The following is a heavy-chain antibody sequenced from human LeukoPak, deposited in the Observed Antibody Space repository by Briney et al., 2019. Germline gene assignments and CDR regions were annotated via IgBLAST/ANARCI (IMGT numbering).Heavy chain of an antibody. CDR3: ARGAPVVVPSDYGPGYFRL. V-gene: IGHV1-46*01. CDR1: GYSFTSYY. Sequence: ASVKVSRKASGYSFTSYYMHWLRQAPGHGLEWMGIINPSGASTSYAQKFQGRVTMTRDTSTSTVYMELSSLRSEDTAVYYCARGAPVVVPSDYGPGYFRLWGQGTLVTVSS. J-gene: IGHJ1*01. CDR2: INPSGAST. D-gene: IGHD2-15*01.